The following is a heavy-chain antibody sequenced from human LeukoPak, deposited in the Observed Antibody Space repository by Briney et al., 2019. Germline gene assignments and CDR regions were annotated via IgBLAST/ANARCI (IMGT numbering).Heavy chain of an antibody. CDR2: TYNSGST. Sequence: SETLSLTCTVSGGSISIYYWSWIRQPPGKGLEWIGYTYNSGSTNYNPSLKSRVTISVDTSKNQFSLKLSSVTAADTAVYYCARPHDYGDYVDFEDWGQGTLVTVSS. CDR1: GGSISIYY. CDR3: ARPHDYGDYVDFED. V-gene: IGHV4-4*08. D-gene: IGHD4-17*01. J-gene: IGHJ4*02.